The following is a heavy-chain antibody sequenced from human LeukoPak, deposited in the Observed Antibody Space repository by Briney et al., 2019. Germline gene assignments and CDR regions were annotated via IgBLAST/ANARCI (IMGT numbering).Heavy chain of an antibody. CDR2: INSDGSST. CDR3: AKSSYAYYFDY. V-gene: IGHV3-74*01. D-gene: IGHD3-16*01. J-gene: IGHJ4*02. CDR1: GFTFSSYW. Sequence: GGSLRLSCAASGFTFSSYWMHWVRQAPGKGLVWVSRINSDGSSTNYADSVKGRFTISRDNSKNTLYLQMNSLRAEDTAVYYCAKSSYAYYFDYWGQGTLVTVSS.